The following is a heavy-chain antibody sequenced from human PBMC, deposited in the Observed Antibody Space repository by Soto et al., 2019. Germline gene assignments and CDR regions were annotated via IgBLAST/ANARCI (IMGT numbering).Heavy chain of an antibody. V-gene: IGHV1-69*13. CDR2: IIPIFGTA. J-gene: IGHJ3*02. CDR3: ARDRQYSTASGRAFDI. D-gene: IGHD6-6*01. Sequence: SVKVSCKASGGTFSSYAISWVREAPGQGLEWMGGIIPIFGTANYAQKFQGRVTITADESTSTAYMELSSLRSEDTAVYYCARDRQYSTASGRAFDIWGQGTMVTVSS. CDR1: GGTFSSYA.